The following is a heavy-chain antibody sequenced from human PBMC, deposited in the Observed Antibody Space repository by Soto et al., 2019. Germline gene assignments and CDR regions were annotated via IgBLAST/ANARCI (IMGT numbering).Heavy chain of an antibody. CDR3: ARDRAPRLNWFDP. J-gene: IGHJ5*02. CDR2: TYYRSKWYN. D-gene: IGHD3-10*01. Sequence: SQTLSLTCAISGDSVSSNSAAWNWIRRSPSRGLEWLGRTYYRSKWYNDYAVSVKSRITINPDTSKNQFSLQLNSVTPEDTAVYYCARDRAPRLNWFDPWGQGTLVTVSS. CDR1: GDSVSSNSAA. V-gene: IGHV6-1*01.